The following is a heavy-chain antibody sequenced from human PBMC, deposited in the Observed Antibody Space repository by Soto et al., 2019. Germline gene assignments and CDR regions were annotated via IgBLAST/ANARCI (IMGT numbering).Heavy chain of an antibody. D-gene: IGHD5-18*01. CDR1: GFTFSSYA. CDR2: ISGSGGST. CDR3: AKNGVTAMVKIGTFDY. V-gene: IGHV3-23*01. Sequence: GGSLRLSCAASGFTFSSYAMSWVRQAPGKGLEWVSAISGSGGSTYYADSVKGRFTISRDNSKNTLYLQMNSLRAEDTAVYYCAKNGVTAMVKIGTFDYWGQGTLVTVSS. J-gene: IGHJ4*02.